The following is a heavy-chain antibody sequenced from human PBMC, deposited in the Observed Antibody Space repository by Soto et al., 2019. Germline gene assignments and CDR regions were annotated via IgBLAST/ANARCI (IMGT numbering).Heavy chain of an antibody. CDR3: AKGGYFDGDGYYYYMDV. V-gene: IGHV3-9*01. CDR1: GFTFDDYA. CDR2: ISWNSGSI. J-gene: IGHJ6*03. D-gene: IGHD3-9*01. Sequence: GGSLRLSCAASGFTFDDYAMHWVRQAPGKGLEWVSGISWNSGSIGYADSVKGRFTISRDNAKNSLYLQMNSLRAEDTALYYCAKGGYFDGDGYYYYMDVWGKGTTVTVSS.